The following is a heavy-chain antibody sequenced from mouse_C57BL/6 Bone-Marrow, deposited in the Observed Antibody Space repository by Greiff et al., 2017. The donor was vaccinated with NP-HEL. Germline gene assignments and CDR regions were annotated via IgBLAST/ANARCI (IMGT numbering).Heavy chain of an antibody. D-gene: IGHD1-1*01. CDR3: ARERITTVAPFAY. J-gene: IGHJ3*01. CDR2: IYPGDGDT. V-gene: IGHV1-80*01. Sequence: QVQLKESGAELVKPGASVKISCKASGYAFSSYWMNWVKQRPGKGLEWIGQIYPGDGDTNYNGKFKGKATLTADKSSSTAYMQLSSLTSEDSAVYFCARERITTVAPFAYWGQGTLVTVSA. CDR1: GYAFSSYW.